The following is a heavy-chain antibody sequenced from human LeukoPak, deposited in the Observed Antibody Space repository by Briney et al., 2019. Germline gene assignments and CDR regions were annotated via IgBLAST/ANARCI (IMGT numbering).Heavy chain of an antibody. Sequence: GSLRLSCAASGFTFSSYAMSWVRQAPGKGLGWVSAISGSGGSTYYADSVKGRFTISRDNSKNTLYLQMNSLRAEDTAVYYCAKDLEGYCSSTSCYDLGYWGQGTLVTVSP. J-gene: IGHJ4*02. D-gene: IGHD2-2*01. CDR1: GFTFSSYA. CDR2: ISGSGGST. V-gene: IGHV3-23*01. CDR3: AKDLEGYCSSTSCYDLGY.